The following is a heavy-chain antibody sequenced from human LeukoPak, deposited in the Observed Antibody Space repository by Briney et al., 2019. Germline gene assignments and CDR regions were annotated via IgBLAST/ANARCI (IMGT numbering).Heavy chain of an antibody. J-gene: IGHJ4*02. V-gene: IGHV1-18*01. CDR2: ISVYNGNT. Sequence: ASVKVSCKASGYTFTSYGISWVRQAPGQGLEWMGWISVYNGNTNYAQKLQGRVTMTTDTSTSTAYMELRSLRSDDTAVYYCARDGGYDFWSGYLRSGGEFDYWGQGTLVTVSS. D-gene: IGHD3-3*01. CDR3: ARDGGYDFWSGYLRSGGEFDY. CDR1: GYTFTSYG.